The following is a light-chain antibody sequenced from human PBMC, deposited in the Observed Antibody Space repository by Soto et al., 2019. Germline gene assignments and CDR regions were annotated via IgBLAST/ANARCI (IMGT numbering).Light chain of an antibody. J-gene: IGKJ4*01. V-gene: IGKV3-11*01. CDR2: DAS. Sequence: EIVLTQSPATLSLSPGDRATHSCRASQSVGSYLGWYQQRPGQAPRLLIYDASNRATGIPARFSGSGSGTDFTLTISSLEPEDFAVYYCQQRSDWPSTFGGGTKVEIQ. CDR3: QQRSDWPST. CDR1: QSVGSY.